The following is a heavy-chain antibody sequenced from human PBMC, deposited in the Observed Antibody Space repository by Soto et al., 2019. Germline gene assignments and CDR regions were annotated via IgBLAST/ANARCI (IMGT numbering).Heavy chain of an antibody. CDR3: VRVRSSAYYYSSGMDV. Sequence: SQTLSLTCAIAWDSVSSNSAAWNWIRQSPSRGLEWLGRTYYRAKWYNDHAVSVKSRITINPDTSKNQFSLQLNSVTPEDTAVYYSVRVRSSAYYYSSGMDVCGQGTTVTVSS. CDR1: WDSVSSNSAA. CDR2: TYYRAKWYN. V-gene: IGHV6-1*01. D-gene: IGHD6-6*01. J-gene: IGHJ6*01.